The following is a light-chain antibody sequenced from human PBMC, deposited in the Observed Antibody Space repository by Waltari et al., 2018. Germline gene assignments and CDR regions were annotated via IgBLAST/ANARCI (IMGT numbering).Light chain of an antibody. CDR1: SSNIGAGYD. V-gene: IGLV1-40*01. Sequence: QSVLTQPPSVSGAPGQRVTISCTGSSSNIGAGYDVHWYQPLPGTAPKPHIYGNSNRPSGFHYRCCGSKSGTSASLAITGLQAEDEADYYCQSYDSSLSGSVFGGGTKLTV. CDR3: QSYDSSLSGSV. J-gene: IGLJ2*01. CDR2: GNS.